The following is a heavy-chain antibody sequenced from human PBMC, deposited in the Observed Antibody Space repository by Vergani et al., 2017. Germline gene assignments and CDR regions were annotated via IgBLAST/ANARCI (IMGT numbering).Heavy chain of an antibody. CDR1: GGSFSGYY. CDR3: ARAFEYSGLSDAFDI. D-gene: IGHD6-6*01. V-gene: IGHV4-34*01. Sequence: QVQLQQWGAGLLKPSETLSLTCAVYGGSFSGYYWSWIRQPPGKGLEWIGEINHSGSTNYNPSLKSRVTISVDTSKNQFSLKLSSVTAADTAVYYCARAFEYSGLSDAFDIWGQGTMVTVSS. CDR2: INHSGST. J-gene: IGHJ3*02.